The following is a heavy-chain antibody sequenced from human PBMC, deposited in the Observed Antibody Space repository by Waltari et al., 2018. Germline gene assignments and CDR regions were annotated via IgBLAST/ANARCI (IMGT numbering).Heavy chain of an antibody. CDR3: ARDRLAVAGYYGMDV. D-gene: IGHD6-19*01. J-gene: IGHJ6*02. CDR2: IYTSGST. Sequence: QVQLQESGPGLVKPSQTLSLTCTVSGGSISSGSYYWSWIRQPAGKGLEWIGYIYTSGSTHYNPSLRSRVTISVDTSKNQFSLKLSSVTAADTAVYYCARDRLAVAGYYGMDVWGQGTTVTVSS. CDR1: GGSISSGSYY. V-gene: IGHV4-61*09.